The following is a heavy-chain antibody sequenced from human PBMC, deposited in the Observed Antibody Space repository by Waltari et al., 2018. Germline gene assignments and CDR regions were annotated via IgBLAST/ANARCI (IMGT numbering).Heavy chain of an antibody. Sequence: QVQVVESGGGVVQPGTSLRLSCAASGFAFGSYAMPWVRQAPGKGLEWMAVISFDGSPKFYADSVNGRFTISRDNSRNTLYLQMNSLRADDTAVYYCAKGKVGVVGDYYYYYMDVWGKGTTVTVSS. D-gene: IGHD1-26*01. CDR3: AKGKVGVVGDYYYYYMDV. CDR2: ISFDGSPK. J-gene: IGHJ6*03. V-gene: IGHV3-30*01. CDR1: GFAFGSYA.